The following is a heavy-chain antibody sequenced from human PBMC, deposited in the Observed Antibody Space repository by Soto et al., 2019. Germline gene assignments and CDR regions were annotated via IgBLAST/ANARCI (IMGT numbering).Heavy chain of an antibody. J-gene: IGHJ6*02. Sequence: GGSLRLSCAASGFTFSDYYMSWIRQAPGKGVEWVSYISSSGSTIYYAYSVKGRFTISRDNAKNSLYLQMNSRRAEDTAVYYCARACDYSSSTPTYGMYVCGQGTTVTVSS. V-gene: IGHV3-11*01. CDR1: GFTFSDYY. CDR3: ARACDYSSSTPTYGMYV. D-gene: IGHD6-6*01. CDR2: ISSSGSTI.